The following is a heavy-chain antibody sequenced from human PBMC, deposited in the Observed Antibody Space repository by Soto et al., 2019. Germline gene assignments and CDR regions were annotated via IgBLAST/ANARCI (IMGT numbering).Heavy chain of an antibody. Sequence: QVQLVESGGGLVKPGGSLRLSCAASGFTFSDYYMSWIRQAPGKGLEWVSYISSSSSYTNYADSVKGRFTISRDNAKNSLYLQMNSLRAEDTAVYYCARGPYYVHTPDYWGQGTLVTVSS. CDR2: ISSSSSYT. D-gene: IGHD3-10*02. V-gene: IGHV3-11*06. CDR3: ARGPYYVHTPDY. CDR1: GFTFSDYY. J-gene: IGHJ4*02.